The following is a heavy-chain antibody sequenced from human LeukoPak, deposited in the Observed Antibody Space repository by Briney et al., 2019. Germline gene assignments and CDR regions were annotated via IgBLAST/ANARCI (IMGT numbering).Heavy chain of an antibody. Sequence: SETLSLTCTVSDYSISSGYYWGWIRQPPGKGLEWTGSIFQSGHTYYSPSLKSRVTISVDTSNNRFSLSLSAVTAADTAVYYCARGKARAVAGFDYWGQGNLVTVSS. CDR1: DYSISSGYY. CDR3: ARGKARAVAGFDY. V-gene: IGHV4-38-2*02. CDR2: IFQSGHT. J-gene: IGHJ4*02. D-gene: IGHD6-19*01.